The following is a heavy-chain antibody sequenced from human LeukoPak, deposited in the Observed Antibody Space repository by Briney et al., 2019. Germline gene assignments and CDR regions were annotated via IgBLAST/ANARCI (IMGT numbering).Heavy chain of an antibody. CDR2: INHSGST. J-gene: IGHJ4*02. D-gene: IGHD7-27*01. CDR3: ARVSDWGHFDY. V-gene: IGHV4-34*01. Sequence: SETLSLTCTVYAGSFSGYYWSWIRQPPGQGLEWIGEINHSGSTNYNPSLKSRVTISVNTSKNQFSLKLSSVTAADTAVYYCARVSDWGHFDYWGQGTLVTVSS. CDR1: AGSFSGYY.